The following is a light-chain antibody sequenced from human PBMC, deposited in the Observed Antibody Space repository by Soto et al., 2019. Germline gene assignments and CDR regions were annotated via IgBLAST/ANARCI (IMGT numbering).Light chain of an antibody. Sequence: QSALTQPASVSGSPGQSITISCTGTSSDDGGYNYVSWYQQQPGKAPKFMIYDVSNRPSGVSNRFSGSKSGNTASLTISGLQAEDEADYYCSSYTTSNTRQIVFGTGTKVTVL. J-gene: IGLJ1*01. CDR2: DVS. V-gene: IGLV2-14*01. CDR3: SSYTTSNTRQIV. CDR1: SSDDGGYNY.